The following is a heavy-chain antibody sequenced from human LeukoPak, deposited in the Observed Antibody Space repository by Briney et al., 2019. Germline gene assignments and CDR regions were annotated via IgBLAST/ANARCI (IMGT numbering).Heavy chain of an antibody. V-gene: IGHV3-30*03. J-gene: IGHJ4*02. Sequence: QPGRSLRLSCAASGFTFSSYGMHWVRQAPGKGLEWVAVISYDGSNKYYADSVKGRFTISRDNSKNTLYLQMNSLRAEDTAVYYCARDILLSYYFDYWGQGTLVTVSS. CDR3: ARDILLSYYFDY. CDR2: ISYDGSNK. D-gene: IGHD2/OR15-2a*01. CDR1: GFTFSSYG.